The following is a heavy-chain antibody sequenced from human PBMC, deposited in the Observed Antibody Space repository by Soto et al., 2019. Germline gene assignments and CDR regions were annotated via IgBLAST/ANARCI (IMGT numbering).Heavy chain of an antibody. CDR2: ISSSGSTI. Sequence: GKGLEWVSYISSSGSTIYYADSVKGRFTISRDNAKNSLYLQMNSLRVEDTAVYYCAGRGGGTSGDFDFWGQGTLVTVTS. D-gene: IGHD2-15*01. V-gene: IGHV3-11*01. J-gene: IGHJ4*02. CDR3: AGRGGGTSGDFDF.